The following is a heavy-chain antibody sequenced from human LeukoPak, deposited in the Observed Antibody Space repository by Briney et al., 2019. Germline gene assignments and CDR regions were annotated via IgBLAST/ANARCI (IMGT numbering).Heavy chain of an antibody. CDR1: GGSISSGGYY. D-gene: IGHD3-22*01. CDR3: ARAYYYDSSGYSPPDAFDI. V-gene: IGHV4-31*03. Sequence: PSQTLSLTCTVSGGSISSGGYYWSWIRQHPGKGPEWIGYIYYSGSTYYNPSLKSRVTISVDTSKNQFSLKLSSVTAADTAVYYCARAYYYDSSGYSPPDAFDIWGQGTMVTVSS. CDR2: IYYSGST. J-gene: IGHJ3*02.